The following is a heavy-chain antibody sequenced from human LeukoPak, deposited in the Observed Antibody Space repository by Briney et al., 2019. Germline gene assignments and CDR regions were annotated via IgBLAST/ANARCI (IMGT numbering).Heavy chain of an antibody. D-gene: IGHD1-1*01. CDR3: AEVERRNY. J-gene: IGHJ4*02. Sequence: PSETLSLTCAVSGYSISSGYYWGWIRQPPGKGLEWIGSIYHSGSTYYNPSLKSRVTISVDTSKNQFSLKLRSVTAADTAAYYCAEVERRNYWGQGTLVTVSS. CDR2: IYHSGST. CDR1: GYSISSGYY. V-gene: IGHV4-38-2*01.